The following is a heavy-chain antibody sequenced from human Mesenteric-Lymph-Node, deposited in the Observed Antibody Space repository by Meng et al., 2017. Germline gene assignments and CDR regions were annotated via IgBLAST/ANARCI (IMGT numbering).Heavy chain of an antibody. D-gene: IGHD6-13*01. Sequence: ASVKVSCKASGYTFTGYYIHWVRQAPGQGLEWMGWINAGNGNTKYSQKFQGRVTITRDTSASTAYMELSSLRSEDTAVYYCAREYSSSWYDYYYGMDVWGQGTTVTVSS. CDR1: GYTFTGYY. CDR2: INAGNGNT. V-gene: IGHV1-3*01. CDR3: AREYSSSWYDYYYGMDV. J-gene: IGHJ6*02.